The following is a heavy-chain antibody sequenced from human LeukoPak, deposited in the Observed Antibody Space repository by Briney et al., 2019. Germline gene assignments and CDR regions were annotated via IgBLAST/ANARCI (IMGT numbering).Heavy chain of an antibody. D-gene: IGHD2-2*03. CDR1: GGSISIYY. J-gene: IGHJ6*03. CDR3: ARGIGYCSSTICSYYYYMDV. Sequence: SETLSLTCNVSGGSISIYYWSWIRKPPGKGLKGIGNIYYIGSTNYNPSLKSRVTISVDTSKNQFSLKLNSVTAADTAVYYCARGIGYCSSTICSYYYYMDVWGKGTTVTVSS. CDR2: IYYIGST. V-gene: IGHV4-59*01.